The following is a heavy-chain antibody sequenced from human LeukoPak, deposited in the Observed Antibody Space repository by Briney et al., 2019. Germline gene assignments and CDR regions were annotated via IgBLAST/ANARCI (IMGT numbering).Heavy chain of an antibody. D-gene: IGHD1-1*01. Sequence: SETLCLTCTVSGGSISSSSYYWGWVRQPPGKGLEWIGSIYSSGSAYYNPSLKSRVTISVDTSKNQFSLKLNSVTATDTAVYFCARHVDNWNDRAMFDFWGQGILVTVSS. CDR3: ARHVDNWNDRAMFDF. J-gene: IGHJ4*02. CDR1: GGSISSSSYY. V-gene: IGHV4-39*01. CDR2: IYSSGSA.